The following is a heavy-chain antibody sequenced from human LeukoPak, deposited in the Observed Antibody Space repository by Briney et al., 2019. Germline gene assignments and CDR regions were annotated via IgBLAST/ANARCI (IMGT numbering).Heavy chain of an antibody. J-gene: IGHJ4*02. CDR1: LDSTTSNF. CDR3: ARGSRSPEGGLLYVY. Sequence: SETLSLTCTVSLDSTTSNFWSWVRQPPGKGLEWIGEIHRSGSTNYNPSLQSRVTISIDRSKNQIALELSSVTAADTAVYYCARGSRSPEGGLLYVYWGQGTLVTVSS. D-gene: IGHD3-10*01. V-gene: IGHV4-4*02. CDR2: IHRSGST.